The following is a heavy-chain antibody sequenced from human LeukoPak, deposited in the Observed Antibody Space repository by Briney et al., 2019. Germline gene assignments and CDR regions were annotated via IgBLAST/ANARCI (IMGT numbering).Heavy chain of an antibody. CDR3: ARGHCSSTSCYTPH. D-gene: IGHD2-2*02. Sequence: QPGGSLRLSCAASGFTFDDYGMSWVRQAPGKGLEWVSGINWNGGSTGYADSVKGRFTISRDNAKNSLYLQMNSLRAEDTALYYCARGHCSSTSCYTPHWGQGTLVTVSS. CDR1: GFTFDDYG. V-gene: IGHV3-20*04. CDR2: INWNGGST. J-gene: IGHJ4*02.